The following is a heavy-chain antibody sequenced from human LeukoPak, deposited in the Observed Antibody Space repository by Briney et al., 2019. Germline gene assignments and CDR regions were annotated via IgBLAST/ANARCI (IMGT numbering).Heavy chain of an antibody. CDR1: GGSFSGYS. D-gene: IGHD5-24*01. J-gene: IGHJ4*02. V-gene: IGHV4-34*01. CDR2: INHTGSSPDGST. CDR3: ARHRKRWLQLFDY. Sequence: SETLSLTCAVYGGSFSGYSWNWIRQSPGKGLEWIGEINHTGSSPDGSTNYNPSLKSRVTISVDTSKNQFSLKLSSVTAADTAVYYCARHRKRWLQLFDYWGQGTLVTVSS.